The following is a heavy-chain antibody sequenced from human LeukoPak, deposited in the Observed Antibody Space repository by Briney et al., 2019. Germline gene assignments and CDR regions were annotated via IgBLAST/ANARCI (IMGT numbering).Heavy chain of an antibody. CDR2: IYPGDSDT. Sequence: GSLRISCKGSGYSFTTYRIGWVRQMPGKGLEWMGIIYPGDSDTRYSPSFQGQVTISADKSITTAYLQWNSLKASDTAIYYCARRGTADNWFDPWGQGTLVTVSS. CDR3: ARRGTADNWFDP. J-gene: IGHJ5*02. V-gene: IGHV5-51*01. D-gene: IGHD1-1*01. CDR1: GYSFTTYR.